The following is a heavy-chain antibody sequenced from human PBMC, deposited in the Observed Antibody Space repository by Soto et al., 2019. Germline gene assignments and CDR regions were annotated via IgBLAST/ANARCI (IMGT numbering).Heavy chain of an antibody. V-gene: IGHV3-33*01. CDR1: GFTFSSYG. D-gene: IGHD6-19*01. J-gene: IGHJ6*02. CDR2: IWYDGSNK. CDR3: ARQAPAVAGTDAYYYGMDV. Sequence: HPGGSLRLSCAASGFTFSSYGMHWVRQAPGKGLEWVAVIWYDGSNKYYADSVKGRFTISRDNSKNSLYLQMNSLRAGDTAVYYCARQAPAVAGTDAYYYGMDVWGQGTTVTVSS.